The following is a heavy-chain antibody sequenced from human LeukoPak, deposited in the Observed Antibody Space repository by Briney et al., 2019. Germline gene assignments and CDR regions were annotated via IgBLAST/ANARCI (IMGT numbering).Heavy chain of an antibody. CDR1: GGSFSGYY. D-gene: IGHD2/OR15-2a*01. V-gene: IGHV4-34*01. Sequence: PSETLSLTCAVYGGSFSGYYWSWIRQPPGMGLEWIGEINHSGSTNYNPSLKSRATISVDTSKNQFSLKLSSVTAADTAVYYCARGLVIDPWGQGTLVTVSS. J-gene: IGHJ5*02. CDR3: ARGLVIDP. CDR2: INHSGST.